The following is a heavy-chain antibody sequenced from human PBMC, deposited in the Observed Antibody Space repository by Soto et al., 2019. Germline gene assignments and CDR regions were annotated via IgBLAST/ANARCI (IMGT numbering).Heavy chain of an antibody. V-gene: IGHV1-18*01. J-gene: IGHJ4*02. CDR1: GYTFSSYG. CDR2: IRAYNGKT. Sequence: GASVKVSCKASGYTFSSYGITWVRQAPGQGLEWMGWIRAYNGKTDLSQKVEARVTMTTDTSTRTAYMKLRSLRPDDTAGYYCARVFGDNEVRAGDYWGQGTRVTVSS. D-gene: IGHD3-16*01. CDR3: ARVFGDNEVRAGDY.